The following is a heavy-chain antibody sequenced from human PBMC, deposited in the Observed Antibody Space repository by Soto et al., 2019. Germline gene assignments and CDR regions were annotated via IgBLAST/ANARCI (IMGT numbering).Heavy chain of an antibody. J-gene: IGHJ5*02. Sequence: PGWSLRLSCAASGFTFSSYSMNWVRQAPGKGLEWVSSISTTSSYIYYADSVKGRLTISRDNAKNLLYLQMNSLRAEDTAVYYCASPGWFDPWRQGTLV. V-gene: IGHV3-21*01. CDR1: GFTFSSYS. CDR3: ASPGWFDP. CDR2: ISTTSSYI.